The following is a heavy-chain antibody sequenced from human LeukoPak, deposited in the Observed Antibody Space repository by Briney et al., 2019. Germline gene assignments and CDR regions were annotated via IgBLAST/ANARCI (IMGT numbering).Heavy chain of an antibody. Sequence: GGSLRLSCAASGFTFSTFAMIWVRQPPGKGLEWVSSIFHSGGEIHYADSVRGRFTISRDNSKSTLSLQMNSLRAEDTAIYYCATYRQVLLPFESWGQGTLVTVSS. CDR1: GFTFSTFA. J-gene: IGHJ4*02. D-gene: IGHD2-8*02. CDR3: ATYRQVLLPFES. CDR2: IFHSGGEI. V-gene: IGHV3-23*01.